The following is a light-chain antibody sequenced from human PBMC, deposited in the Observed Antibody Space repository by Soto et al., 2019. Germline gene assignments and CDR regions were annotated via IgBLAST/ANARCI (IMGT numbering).Light chain of an antibody. CDR2: KAS. Sequence: IRMTQSPSTLSGSVGDRVTITCRASQTISSYLAWYQQKPGKAPKLLIYKASTLKSGAPSRFSGSGSGTEFTLTISSLQSEDFATYYCQQYNSYPQTFGRGTKVEIK. CDR1: QTISSY. CDR3: QQYNSYPQT. V-gene: IGKV1-5*03. J-gene: IGKJ4*02.